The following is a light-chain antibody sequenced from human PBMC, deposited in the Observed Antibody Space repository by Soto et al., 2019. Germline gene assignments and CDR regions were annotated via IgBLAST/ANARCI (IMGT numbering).Light chain of an antibody. Sequence: EIVLTQSPGTLSLSPGERATLSCRASQSVSSSYLARYQQKPGQAPRLLIYGASSRATGIPDRFSGSGSGTDFTLTISRLEPEDFAVYYCQQYGSLLTFGGGTKVDIK. CDR2: GAS. V-gene: IGKV3-20*01. J-gene: IGKJ4*01. CDR3: QQYGSLLT. CDR1: QSVSSSY.